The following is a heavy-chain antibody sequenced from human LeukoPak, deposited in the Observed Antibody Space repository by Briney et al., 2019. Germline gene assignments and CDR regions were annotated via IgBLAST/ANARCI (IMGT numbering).Heavy chain of an antibody. D-gene: IGHD2-2*01. CDR1: GFTFSSYS. V-gene: IGHV3-48*04. J-gene: IGHJ4*02. Sequence: PGGSLRLSCAASGFTFSSYSMNWVRQAPGKGLEWVSYISSSSSTIYYADSVKGRFTISRDNAKNSLYLQMNSLRAEDTAVYYCARSSTSRVWGLYFRAGPNDYWGQGTLVTVSS. CDR3: ARSSTSRVWGLYFRAGPNDY. CDR2: ISSSSSTI.